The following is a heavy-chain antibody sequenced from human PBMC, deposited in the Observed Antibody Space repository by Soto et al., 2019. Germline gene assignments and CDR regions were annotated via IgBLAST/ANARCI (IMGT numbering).Heavy chain of an antibody. D-gene: IGHD6-13*01. CDR2: IIPIFGTA. CDR1: GGTFSSYA. V-gene: IGHV1-69*01. CDR3: ASGSSWYSHYYYYGIDV. J-gene: IGHJ6*02. Sequence: QVQLVQSGAEVKKPGSSVKVSCKASGGTFSSYAISWVRQAPGQGLEWMGGIIPIFGTANYAQKFQGRVTITADESTSTAYMELSSLRSEDTAVYYCASGSSWYSHYYYYGIDVWGQGTTVTVSS.